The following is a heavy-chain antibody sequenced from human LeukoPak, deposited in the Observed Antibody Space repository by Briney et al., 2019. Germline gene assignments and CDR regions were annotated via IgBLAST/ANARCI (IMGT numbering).Heavy chain of an antibody. V-gene: IGHV1-2*02. CDR2: INPNSGGT. CDR1: GYTFTGYY. CDR3: ARDASSSCCGCFYP. J-gene: IGHJ5*02. D-gene: IGHD6-13*01. Sequence: GASVKDSCKASGYTFTGYYMHWVRQAPGQGLEWMGWINPNSGGTNYAQKFQGRVTMTRDTSISTAYMELSRLRSDDTAVYYCARDASSSCCGCFYPWAQGTLVTVSS.